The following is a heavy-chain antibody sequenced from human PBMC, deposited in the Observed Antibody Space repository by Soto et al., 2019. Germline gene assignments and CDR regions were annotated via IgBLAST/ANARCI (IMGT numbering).Heavy chain of an antibody. CDR2: IYYSGST. CDR3: ARTAGSYDYWYFDL. CDR1: GGSISSSTYY. J-gene: IGHJ2*01. V-gene: IGHV4-39*01. D-gene: IGHD3-16*01. Sequence: QLQESGPGLVKPSETLSLTCTVSGGSISSSTYYWGWIRQPPGKGLEWIGTIYYSGSTYYNPSLKSRVTISVDTSKNQFSLRLSSVTAADTAVYYCARTAGSYDYWYFDLWGRGTLVTVSS.